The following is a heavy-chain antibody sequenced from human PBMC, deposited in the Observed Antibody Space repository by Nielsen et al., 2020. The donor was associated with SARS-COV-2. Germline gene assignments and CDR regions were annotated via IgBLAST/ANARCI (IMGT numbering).Heavy chain of an antibody. V-gene: IGHV3-30*03. D-gene: IGHD3-9*01. CDR2: TSYDGRDK. Sequence: GESLKISCVASEISFRSYGTHWVRQAPGKGLDWVAFTSYDGRDKFYADSVRGRFIVSRDNFRNTLSLHMDSLRTEDTAVYFCARQATIYMNEVSGMDVWGQGTTVTVSS. CDR1: EISFRSYG. CDR3: ARQATIYMNEVSGMDV. J-gene: IGHJ6*02.